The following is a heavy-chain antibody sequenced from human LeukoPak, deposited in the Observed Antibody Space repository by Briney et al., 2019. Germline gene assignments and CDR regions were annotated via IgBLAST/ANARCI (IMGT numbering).Heavy chain of an antibody. CDR1: GFTFSACT. CDR3: ARDSRQWVEQLPYGWFDP. D-gene: IGHD1-26*01. Sequence: PGGSLRLSCAASGFTFSACTMNWVRQPPGKGLEWVSYISSSGTYIYYADSVKGRFTISRDKNSLYLQMDSLRAEDTAVYYCARDSRQWVEQLPYGWFDPWGQGTLVTVSP. J-gene: IGHJ5*02. V-gene: IGHV3-21*01. CDR2: ISSSGTYI.